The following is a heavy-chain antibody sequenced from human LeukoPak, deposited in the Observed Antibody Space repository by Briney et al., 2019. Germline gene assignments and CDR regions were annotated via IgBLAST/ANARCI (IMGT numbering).Heavy chain of an antibody. Sequence: GGSLRLSCAGSGFVFSDFYINWIRHSPGKGLEWLAYISPDDSYTTYGDSVKGRFVISRDNAKNSVSPQMNSLRVEDTAVYFCASDQVSGVFDYWGQGARVTVS. D-gene: IGHD5/OR15-5a*01. CDR3: ASDQVSGVFDY. CDR2: ISPDDSYT. J-gene: IGHJ4*02. CDR1: GFVFSDFY. V-gene: IGHV3-11*05.